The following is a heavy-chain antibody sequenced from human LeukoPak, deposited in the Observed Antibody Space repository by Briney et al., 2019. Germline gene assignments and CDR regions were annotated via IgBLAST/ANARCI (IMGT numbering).Heavy chain of an antibody. CDR3: AIGGDYYDSSGYSGY. CDR1: GFTFSSYA. D-gene: IGHD3-22*01. J-gene: IGHJ4*02. CDR2: ISGSGGST. V-gene: IGHV3-23*01. Sequence: GGSLRLSCAASGFTFSSYAMSWVRQAPGKGLEWVSAISGSGGSTYYADSVKGRFTISRDNSKNTLYLQMNSLRAEDTAVYYCAIGGDYYDSSGYSGYWGQGTLVTVSS.